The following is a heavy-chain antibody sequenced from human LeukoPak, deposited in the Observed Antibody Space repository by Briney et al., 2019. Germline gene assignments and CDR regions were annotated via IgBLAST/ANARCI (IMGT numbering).Heavy chain of an antibody. V-gene: IGHV4-61*02. CDR1: GGSISSGSYY. CDR2: IYTSGST. CDR3: ARRSLAAADDY. J-gene: IGHJ4*02. D-gene: IGHD6-25*01. Sequence: SETLSLTCTVSGGSISSGSYYWSWIRQPAGKGLEWIGRIYTSGSTNYSPSLKSRVTISVDTSKNQFSLKLSSVTAADTAVYYCARRSLAAADDYWGQGTLVTVSS.